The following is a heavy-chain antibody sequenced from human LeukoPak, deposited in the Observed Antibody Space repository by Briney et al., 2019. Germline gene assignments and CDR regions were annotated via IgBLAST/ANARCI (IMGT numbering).Heavy chain of an antibody. CDR3: AREWDYVSSGFYYYY. CDR2: IIPIFGTA. Sequence: SVKVSCKASGGSFNNYGISWVRQAPGQGFEWMGGIIPIFGTANYAQKFQGRITITADESTSTAYMELSSLRSEDTAMYYCAREWDYVSSGFYYYYWGQGTLVTVSS. J-gene: IGHJ4*02. D-gene: IGHD3-22*01. CDR1: GGSFNNYG. V-gene: IGHV1-69*13.